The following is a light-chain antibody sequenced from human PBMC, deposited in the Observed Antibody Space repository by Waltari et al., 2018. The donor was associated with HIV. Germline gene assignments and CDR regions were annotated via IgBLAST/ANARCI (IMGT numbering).Light chain of an antibody. V-gene: IGKV1-39*01. J-gene: IGKJ1*01. CDR3: QQSFAPPRT. CDR2: GPS. Sequence: DIQVTQFPSSLSASVGDGVTITCRTSQSISTYLHWYQQRPRKAPKLLIYGPSTLQSGVPGRFSGSGSGTDFTLTISTLQPEDCATYYCQQSFAPPRTFGHGTKVEV. CDR1: QSISTY.